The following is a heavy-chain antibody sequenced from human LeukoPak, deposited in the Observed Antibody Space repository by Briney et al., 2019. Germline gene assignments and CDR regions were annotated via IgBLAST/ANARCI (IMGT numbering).Heavy chain of an antibody. Sequence: PGRSLRLSCAASRFSFSNYWMRWVRHAPGGGLGWVSRVKRDGSNPSYADSVKGRFTISRDNAENMLYLQMNTLGAEDTAVYYCARDIVSGSGSLDYWGQGTLVTVSS. CDR3: ARDIVSGSGSLDY. J-gene: IGHJ4*02. CDR1: RFSFSNYW. D-gene: IGHD3-10*01. CDR2: VKRDGSNP. V-gene: IGHV3-74*01.